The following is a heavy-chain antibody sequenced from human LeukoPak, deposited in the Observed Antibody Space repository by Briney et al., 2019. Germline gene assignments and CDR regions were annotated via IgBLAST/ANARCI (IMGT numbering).Heavy chain of an antibody. D-gene: IGHD3-16*01. CDR1: GASFSDSY. Sequence: SETLSLTCAVYGASFSDSYWSWIRQSPEKGLEWIGEINNSGSTSYDPSLNSRVIMSVDRSKNQFSLRLTSVTAADTAVYYCARGRYGPRLGNWGQGTLVTVSS. V-gene: IGHV4-34*01. CDR3: ARGRYGPRLGN. CDR2: INNSGST. J-gene: IGHJ4*02.